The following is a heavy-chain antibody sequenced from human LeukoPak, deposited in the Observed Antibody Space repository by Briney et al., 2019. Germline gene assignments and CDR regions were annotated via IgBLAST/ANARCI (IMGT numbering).Heavy chain of an antibody. CDR2: IIPILGIS. V-gene: IGHV1-69*04. D-gene: IGHD6-19*01. CDR1: GGTFSSYV. CDR3: ARGSGIAVAGTGWFDP. Sequence: SVKVSCKASGGTFSSYVISWVRQAPGQGLEWMERIIPILGISNYAQKFQGRVTITADKSTSTAYMELSSLRSEDTAVYYCARGSGIAVAGTGWFDPWGQGTLVTVSS. J-gene: IGHJ5*02.